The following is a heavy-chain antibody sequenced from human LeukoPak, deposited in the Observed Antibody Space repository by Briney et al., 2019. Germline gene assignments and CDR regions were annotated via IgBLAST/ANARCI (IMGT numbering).Heavy chain of an antibody. Sequence: TGEFLKISCKGSGYSFSSNWIGWVRQMPGKGLEWMGIIYPGDSDTRFNPSFQGQVTISADKSISTAYLQWSSLKASDTAMYYCAKQDAGTYGYFAYWGQGALVTVSS. CDR3: AKQDAGTYGYFAY. D-gene: IGHD3-10*01. CDR2: IYPGDSDT. J-gene: IGHJ4*02. V-gene: IGHV5-51*01. CDR1: GYSFSSNW.